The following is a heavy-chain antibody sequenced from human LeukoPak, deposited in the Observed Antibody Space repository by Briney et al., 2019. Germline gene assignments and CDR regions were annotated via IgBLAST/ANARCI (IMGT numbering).Heavy chain of an antibody. D-gene: IGHD4-11*01. Sequence: ASVKVSCKAFGGTFSSYTISWVRQAPGQGLEWMGRIIPILGIANYAQKFQGRVTITADKSTSTAYMELSSLRSEDTAVYYCARGGLQYPPDYWGQGTLVTVSS. CDR3: ARGGLQYPPDY. V-gene: IGHV1-69*02. CDR2: IIPILGIA. J-gene: IGHJ4*02. CDR1: GGTFSSYT.